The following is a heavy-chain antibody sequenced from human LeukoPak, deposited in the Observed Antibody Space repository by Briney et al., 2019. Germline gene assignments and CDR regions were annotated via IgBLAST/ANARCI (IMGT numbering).Heavy chain of an antibody. Sequence: GGSLRLSCAASGFTFSSYAMSWVRQAPGKGLEWVSSISSSRSYIYYAASVKGRFTISRDSAKNSLYLQMNSLRAEDTAVYYCAADIIRGVMDYWGQGSLVTVSS. V-gene: IGHV3-21*01. CDR2: ISSSRSYI. CDR3: AADIIRGVMDY. D-gene: IGHD3-10*01. CDR1: GFTFSSYA. J-gene: IGHJ4*02.